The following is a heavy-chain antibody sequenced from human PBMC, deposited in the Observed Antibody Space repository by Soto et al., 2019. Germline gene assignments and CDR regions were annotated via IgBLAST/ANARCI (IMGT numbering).Heavy chain of an antibody. J-gene: IGHJ4*02. D-gene: IGHD5-12*01. CDR2: FDPEDGET. CDR3: ATPALSGYDSQVFDY. Sequence: GASVKVSCKVSGYTLTELSMHWVRQAPGKGLEWMGGFDPEDGETIYAQKFQGRVTMTEDTSTDTAYMELSSLRSEDTAVYYCATPALSGYDSQVFDYWGQGTLVTSPQ. CDR1: GYTLTELS. V-gene: IGHV1-24*01.